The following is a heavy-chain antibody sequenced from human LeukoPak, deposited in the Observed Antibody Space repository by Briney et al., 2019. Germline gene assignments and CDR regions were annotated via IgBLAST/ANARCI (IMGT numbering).Heavy chain of an antibody. CDR1: GFTFSNYA. CDR3: AKDVGMARPWGY. V-gene: IGHV3-23*01. CDR2: ISGGGGST. J-gene: IGHJ4*02. D-gene: IGHD5-24*01. Sequence: PGGSLRLSCAASGFTFSNYAMSWVRQTPGKGLEWVSAISGGGGSTYYADSVKGRFTISRDNSKNTLYLLMSSLRAEDTAVYYCAKDVGMARPWGYWGQGTLVTVSS.